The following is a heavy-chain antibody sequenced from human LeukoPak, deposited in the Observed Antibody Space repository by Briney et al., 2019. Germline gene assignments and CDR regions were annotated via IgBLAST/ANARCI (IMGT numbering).Heavy chain of an antibody. J-gene: IGHJ5*02. Sequence: SETLSLTCTVSGGSISSYYWGWIRQPPGKGLEWIGYIYTSGSTNYNPSLKSRVTISVDTSKNQFSLKLSSVTAADTAVYYCARHKLPECWFDPWGQGTLVTVSS. CDR2: IYTSGST. V-gene: IGHV4-4*09. CDR3: ARHKLPECWFDP. D-gene: IGHD1-14*01. CDR1: GGSISSYY.